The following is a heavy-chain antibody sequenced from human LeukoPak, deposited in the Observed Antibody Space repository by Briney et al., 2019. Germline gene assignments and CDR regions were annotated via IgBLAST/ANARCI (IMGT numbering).Heavy chain of an antibody. D-gene: IGHD3-22*01. CDR3: ARGGRYYYDSSGYPGD. V-gene: IGHV1-18*01. J-gene: IGHJ4*02. CDR1: GYTFSNYG. Sequence: GASVKVSCKPSGYTFSNYGITWVRQAPGQGLEWMGWISTYYGNTNYAQKFQGRVTMTRDTSISTAYMELSRLRSDDTAVYYCARGGRYYYDSSGYPGDWGQGTLVTVSS. CDR2: ISTYYGNT.